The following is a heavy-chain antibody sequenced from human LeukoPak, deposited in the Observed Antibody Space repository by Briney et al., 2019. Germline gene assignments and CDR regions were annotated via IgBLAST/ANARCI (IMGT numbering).Heavy chain of an antibody. V-gene: IGHV3-30*18. Sequence: GGSLRLSCAASGFTFSSYGIHWVRQAPGKGLEWVASISNDGSKKFYADSVKGRFTISRDNSNNTLYLQVNSPRPEDTAMYFCAKGLYSSASVIDYWGQGTLVTVSS. CDR3: AKGLYSSASVIDY. CDR2: ISNDGSKK. J-gene: IGHJ4*02. CDR1: GFTFSSYG. D-gene: IGHD6-6*01.